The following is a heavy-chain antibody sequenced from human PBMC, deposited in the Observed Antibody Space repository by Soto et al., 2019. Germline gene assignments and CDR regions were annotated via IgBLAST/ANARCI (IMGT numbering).Heavy chain of an antibody. CDR3: AKRVAAPYYFDY. CDR1: GFTFSSYA. V-gene: IGHV3-23*01. Sequence: GGSLRLSCAASGFTFSSYAMSWVRQAPGKGLEWVSSISASGGSKYYADSVKGQFTISRDNSKNTLYLQMSSLRAEDTAVYYCAKRVAAPYYFDYWGQGTLVTVSS. CDR2: ISASGGSK. D-gene: IGHD2-15*01. J-gene: IGHJ4*02.